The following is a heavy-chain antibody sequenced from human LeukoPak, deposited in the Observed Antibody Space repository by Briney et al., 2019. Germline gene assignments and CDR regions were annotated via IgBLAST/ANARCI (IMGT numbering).Heavy chain of an antibody. CDR3: ARVVNDAFDI. D-gene: IGHD3-22*01. Sequence: GGSLRLSCAASGFTVSSNYMSWVRQAPGKGLEWVSVIHSGGSTYYADSVKGRFTISRDNSKNTLYLQMNSLRAEDTAVYYCARVVNDAFDIWGQGTMVTVSS. CDR2: IHSGGST. J-gene: IGHJ3*02. CDR1: GFTVSSNY. V-gene: IGHV3-53*01.